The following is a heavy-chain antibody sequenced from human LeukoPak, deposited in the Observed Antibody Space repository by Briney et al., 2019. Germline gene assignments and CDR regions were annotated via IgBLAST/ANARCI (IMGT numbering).Heavy chain of an antibody. CDR2: MYYNGNT. Sequence: PSETLSLTCTVSGGSISGYYWTWIRQPPGKGLEWIGYMYYNGNTNYNPSLKSRVTISVDTSKNQFSLKLSSVTAADTAVYYCARRRTGLAAAGTVGFDYWGQGTLVTVSS. J-gene: IGHJ4*02. D-gene: IGHD6-13*01. CDR3: ARRRTGLAAAGTVGFDY. V-gene: IGHV4-59*12. CDR1: GGSISGYY.